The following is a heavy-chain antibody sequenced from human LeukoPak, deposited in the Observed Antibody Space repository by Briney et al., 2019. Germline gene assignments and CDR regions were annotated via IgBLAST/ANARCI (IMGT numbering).Heavy chain of an antibody. CDR3: ARLGGYCSGGDCYSESYFQY. CDR2: IYPGDSDT. CDR1: GYSFTNFW. V-gene: IGHV5-51*01. D-gene: IGHD2-21*01. J-gene: IGHJ1*01. Sequence: GESLKISCKGSGYSFTNFWVGWVRQTPGKGLEWMGIIYPGDSDTKYSPTFEGQVTISADKPNSVAYVQWSSLKASDTAIYYCARLGGYCSGGDCYSESYFQYWGQGTLVTVSS.